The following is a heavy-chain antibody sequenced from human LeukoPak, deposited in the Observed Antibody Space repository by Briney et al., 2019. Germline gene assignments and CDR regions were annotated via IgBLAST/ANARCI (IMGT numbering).Heavy chain of an antibody. Sequence: SETLSLTCTVSGGSVSSSNYYWSWIRQPPGKGLEWIGYIYYSGTTNYNPSLKSRVTISVDTSKNQFSLKLSSVTAADTAVYYCVRESYSRYFDYWGQGSLVTVSS. J-gene: IGHJ4*02. V-gene: IGHV4-61*01. D-gene: IGHD4-11*01. CDR2: IYYSGTT. CDR3: VRESYSRYFDY. CDR1: GGSVSSSNYY.